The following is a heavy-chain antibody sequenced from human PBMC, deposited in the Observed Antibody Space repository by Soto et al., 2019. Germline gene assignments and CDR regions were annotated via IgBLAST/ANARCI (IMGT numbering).Heavy chain of an antibody. D-gene: IGHD3-3*01. Sequence: SETLSLTCSVSGGTISGYYWTWIRQPAGKGLEWTGRIYSSGNTKYNPSLQSRVTMSLDTSNNQFSLRLTSVTAADTAVYYCARGQRFSDWFDPWGQGTLVTVSS. CDR3: ARGQRFSDWFDP. V-gene: IGHV4-4*07. J-gene: IGHJ5*02. CDR2: IYSSGNT. CDR1: GGTISGYY.